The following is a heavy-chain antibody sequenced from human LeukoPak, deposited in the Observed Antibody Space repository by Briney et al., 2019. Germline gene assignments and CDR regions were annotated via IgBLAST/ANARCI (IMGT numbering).Heavy chain of an antibody. CDR2: INPNSGGT. CDR1: GYTFTGYY. J-gene: IGHJ5*02. D-gene: IGHD3-22*01. CDR3: ARNYYDSSGYYPNWFDP. V-gene: IGHV1-2*02. Sequence: ASVKVSCKASGYTFTGYYMHWVRQAPGQGLEWMGWINPNSGGTNYAQKFQGRVTMTRDTSISTAYMELSRLRSDDTAVYYCARNYYDSSGYYPNWFDPWGQGTLVTVS.